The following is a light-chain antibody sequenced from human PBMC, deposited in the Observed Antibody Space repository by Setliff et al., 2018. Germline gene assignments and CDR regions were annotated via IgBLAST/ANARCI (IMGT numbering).Light chain of an antibody. CDR2: GVS. CDR1: TSDIGTYNY. CDR3: YSYTASTSDV. V-gene: IGLV2-14*01. J-gene: IGLJ1*01. Sequence: QSVLTQPASVSGSPGQSITISCSGTTSDIGTYNYVSWYQQYPGKAPKLVIYGVSNRPSGVSNRFSGSKSGNTASLTISGLQAEDEADYYCYSYTASTSDVFGNGTKVTVL.